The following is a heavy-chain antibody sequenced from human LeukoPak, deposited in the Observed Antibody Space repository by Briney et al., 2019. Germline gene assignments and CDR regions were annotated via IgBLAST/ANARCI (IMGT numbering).Heavy chain of an antibody. V-gene: IGHV4-34*01. CDR2: INHSGST. CDR1: GGSFSGYY. D-gene: IGHD3-22*01. J-gene: IGHJ4*02. Sequence: SETLSLTCAVYGGSFSGYYWSWIRQPPGKGLEWIGEINHSGSTNYNPSLKSRVTISVDTSKNQFSLKLSSVTAADTAVYYCARGPTGRYYDSSGYRYDYWGQGTLVTVSS. CDR3: ARGPTGRYYDSSGYRYDY.